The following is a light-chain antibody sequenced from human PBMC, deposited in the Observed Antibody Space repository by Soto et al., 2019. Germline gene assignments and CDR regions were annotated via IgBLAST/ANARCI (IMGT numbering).Light chain of an antibody. Sequence: QSALTQPRSVSGSPGQSVTISCTGTSSDVGGYNYVSWYQQHPGKAPKLMMYDVNKRPSGVPDRFSGSKSGNTASLTISGLQAEDVADYYCCSYAGSYTYVFGTGTKLTVL. CDR2: DVN. CDR3: CSYAGSYTYV. V-gene: IGLV2-11*01. CDR1: SSDVGGYNY. J-gene: IGLJ1*01.